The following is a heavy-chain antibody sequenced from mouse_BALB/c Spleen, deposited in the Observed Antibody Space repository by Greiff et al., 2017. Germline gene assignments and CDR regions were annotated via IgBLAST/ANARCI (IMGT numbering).Heavy chain of an antibody. CDR2: IFPGSGNT. Sequence: VQLQQSGPELVKPGASVKISCKASGYSFTSYYIHWVKQRPGQGLEWIGWIFPGSGNTKYNEKFKGKATLTADKSSSTAYMQLSSLTSENSAVYFCARGNYVNFDYWGQGTTLTVSS. CDR3: ARGNYVNFDY. CDR1: GYSFTSYY. V-gene: IGHV1-66*01. J-gene: IGHJ2*01. D-gene: IGHD2-1*01.